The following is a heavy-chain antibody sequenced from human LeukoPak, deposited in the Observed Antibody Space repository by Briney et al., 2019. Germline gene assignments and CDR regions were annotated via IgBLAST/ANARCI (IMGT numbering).Heavy chain of an antibody. J-gene: IGHJ4*02. Sequence: GSLKVSCKASGYTFTGFYMHWVRQAPGQGLEWMGWINPNSGGTNYAQKFQGRVTMTRDTSISTAYMELSRLRSDDTAVYYCARLKLVRGVIPFDYWGQGTLVTV. CDR1: GYTFTGFY. CDR2: INPNSGGT. CDR3: ARLKLVRGVIPFDY. D-gene: IGHD3-10*01. V-gene: IGHV1-2*02.